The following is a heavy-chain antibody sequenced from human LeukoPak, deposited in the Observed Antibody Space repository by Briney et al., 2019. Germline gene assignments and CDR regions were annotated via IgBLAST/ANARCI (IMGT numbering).Heavy chain of an antibody. J-gene: IGHJ4*02. V-gene: IGHV3-48*03. D-gene: IGHD3-9*01. Sequence: GGSLRLSCAASGFTFSSYEMNWVRQAPGKGLEWVSYTSSSGSTIYYADSVKGRFTISRDNAKNSLYLQMNSLRAEDTAVYYCARNPPGIYDILTGSYDGYFDYWGQGTLVTVSS. CDR3: ARNPPGIYDILTGSYDGYFDY. CDR1: GFTFSSYE. CDR2: TSSSGSTI.